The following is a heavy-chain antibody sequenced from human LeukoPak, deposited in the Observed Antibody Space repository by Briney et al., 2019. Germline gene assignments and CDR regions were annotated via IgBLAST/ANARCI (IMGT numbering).Heavy chain of an antibody. CDR3: ARPTLIHYDSSGYSHDAFDI. CDR1: GYSFTSYW. D-gene: IGHD3-22*01. V-gene: IGHV5-51*01. J-gene: IGHJ3*02. CDR2: IYPGDSDT. Sequence: GESLKISCKGSGYSFTSYWIGWVRQMPGKGLEWMGIIYPGDSDTRYSPSFQGQVTISAGKSISTAYLQWSSLKASDTAMYYCARPTLIHYDSSGYSHDAFDIWGQGTMVTVSS.